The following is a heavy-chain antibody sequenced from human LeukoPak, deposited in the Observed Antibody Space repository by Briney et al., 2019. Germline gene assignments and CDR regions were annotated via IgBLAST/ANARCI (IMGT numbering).Heavy chain of an antibody. Sequence: SETLSLTCTVSGGSISSYYWSWIRQPPGKGLEWIGYIYYSGSTNYNPSLKSRVTISVDTSKNQFSLKLSSVTAADTAVYYCASSGYCSSTSCYAVYYYGMDVWGKGNTVTVSS. CDR2: IYYSGST. V-gene: IGHV4-59*01. D-gene: IGHD2-2*01. CDR3: ASSGYCSSTSCYAVYYYGMDV. CDR1: GGSISSYY. J-gene: IGHJ6*04.